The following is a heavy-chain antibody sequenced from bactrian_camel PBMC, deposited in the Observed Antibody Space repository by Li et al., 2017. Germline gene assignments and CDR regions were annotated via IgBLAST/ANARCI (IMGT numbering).Heavy chain of an antibody. V-gene: IGHV3S6*01. J-gene: IGHJ6*01. Sequence: VQLVESGGGLVQPGGSLKLSCAVSGYTDDSSCMGWIRQSPGKEREGVAGINTAFSATAYADSVKGRFTISQDNAKKTLSLQMTSLKPEDTAMYYCATGPSRYGSSCLLSPPLYSPWGQGTQVTVS. CDR2: INTAFSAT. CDR1: GYTDDSSC. CDR3: ATGPSRYGSSCLLSPPLYSP. D-gene: IGHD6*01.